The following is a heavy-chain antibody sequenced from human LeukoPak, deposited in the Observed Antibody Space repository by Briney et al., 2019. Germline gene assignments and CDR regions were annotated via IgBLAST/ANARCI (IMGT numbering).Heavy chain of an antibody. J-gene: IGHJ5*02. CDR2: INPNSGGT. CDR1: GYTFTGYY. V-gene: IGHV1-2*02. CDR3: AREYIVVVPAAISWFDP. D-gene: IGHD2-2*01. Sequence: ASVKVSCKASGYTFTGYYMHWVRQAPGQGLEWMGWINPNSGGTNYAQKFQGRVTMTRDTSISTAYMELNRLRSDDTAVYYCAREYIVVVPAAISWFDPWGQGTLVTVSS.